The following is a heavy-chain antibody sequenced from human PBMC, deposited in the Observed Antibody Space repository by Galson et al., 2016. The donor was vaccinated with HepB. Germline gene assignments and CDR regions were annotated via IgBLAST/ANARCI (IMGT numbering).Heavy chain of an antibody. Sequence: SVKVSCKAFGYTFINYYLHWVRQAPGQGLEWMGIINPSSGVTTYAQNSEGRVTMTRDMSTSTVHLELSSLRSEDTAVYYCAGDRGGGEEEYSDSEGDPNYYCHGLDVWGQGTTVTVSS. CDR1: GYTFINYY. J-gene: IGHJ6*02. CDR2: INPSSGVT. D-gene: IGHD3-10*01. V-gene: IGHV1-46*04. CDR3: AGDRGGGEEEYSDSEGDPNYYCHGLDV.